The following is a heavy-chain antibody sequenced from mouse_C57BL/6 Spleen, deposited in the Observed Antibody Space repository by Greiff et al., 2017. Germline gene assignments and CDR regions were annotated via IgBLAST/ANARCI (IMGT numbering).Heavy chain of an antibody. D-gene: IGHD1-1*01. V-gene: IGHV1-22*01. CDR2: INPNNGGT. J-gene: IGHJ1*03. CDR3: AREGRDYGSSYGYFDV. Sequence: EVKLQESGPELVKPGASVKMSCKASGYTFTDYNMHWVKQSHGKSLEWIGYINPNNGGTSYNQKFKGKATLTVNKSSSTAYMVLRSLTSEDSAVYYCAREGRDYGSSYGYFDVWGTGTTVTVSS. CDR1: GYTFTDYN.